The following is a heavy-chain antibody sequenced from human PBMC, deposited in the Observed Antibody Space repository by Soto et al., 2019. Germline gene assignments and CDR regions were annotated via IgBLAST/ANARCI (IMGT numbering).Heavy chain of an antibody. CDR3: ATGNVDSMLEY. CDR1: AGSISIYDW. Sequence: SETLCLTCVISAGSISIYDWWTWFRQPPGKGLEWIGKMYHSGGAYYSPSLKSRVTISADSSKNHFSLRLTGVTAADTAVYYCATGNVDSMLEYWGQGTKVTVSS. CDR2: MYHSGGA. D-gene: IGHD3-3*01. V-gene: IGHV4-4*02. J-gene: IGHJ4*02.